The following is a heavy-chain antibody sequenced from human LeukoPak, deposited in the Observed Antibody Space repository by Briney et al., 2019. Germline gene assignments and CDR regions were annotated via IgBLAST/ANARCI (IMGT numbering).Heavy chain of an antibody. V-gene: IGHV3-74*01. Sequence: GGSASLSCAASGFTFSGSWMHWVRQPPGKGLVWVSRIHGEGTSSNYADSVKGRFTISRDNAKNTLYLQMDSLRVEDTAVYYCARGGSPSGDWGQGALVTVSS. D-gene: IGHD1-26*01. J-gene: IGHJ4*02. CDR3: ARGGSPSGD. CDR1: GFTFSGSW. CDR2: IHGEGTSS.